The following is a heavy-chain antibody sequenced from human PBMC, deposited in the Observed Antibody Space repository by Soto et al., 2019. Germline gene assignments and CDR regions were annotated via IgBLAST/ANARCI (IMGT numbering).Heavy chain of an antibody. CDR2: ISGSGGST. V-gene: IGHV3-23*01. Sequence: GGSLRLSCAASGFTFSSYAMSWVRQAPGKGLEWVSAISGSGGSTYYADSVKGRFTISRDNSKNTLYLQMNSLRAEDTAVYYCAKERGEVLRYFDWLAPYDAFDIWGQGTMVTVSS. D-gene: IGHD3-9*01. CDR3: AKERGEVLRYFDWLAPYDAFDI. J-gene: IGHJ3*02. CDR1: GFTFSSYA.